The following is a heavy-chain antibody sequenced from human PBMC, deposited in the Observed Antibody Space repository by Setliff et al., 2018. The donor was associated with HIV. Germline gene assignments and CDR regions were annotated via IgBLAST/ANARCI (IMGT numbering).Heavy chain of an antibody. CDR3: ARGTMVQGVIIVVWNWFDP. CDR2: IYYSGSP. V-gene: IGHV4-39*01. Sequence: PPETLSLTCTVSGGSISSSSYYWGWIRQHPGKGLEWIGSIYYSGSPYYNPSLKSRVTISVDTSKNQFTLKLSSVTAAATAVYYCARGTMVQGVIIVVWNWFDPWGQGTLVTVSS. CDR1: GGSISSSSYY. J-gene: IGHJ5*02. D-gene: IGHD3-10*01.